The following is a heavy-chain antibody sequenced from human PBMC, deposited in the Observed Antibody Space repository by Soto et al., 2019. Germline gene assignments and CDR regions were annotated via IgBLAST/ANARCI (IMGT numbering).Heavy chain of an antibody. CDR1: GFPFTTNA. V-gene: IGHV3-23*01. CDR3: ARDRVESGYPEYFQH. Sequence: PGGSLRLSCAVSGFPFTTNAMNWVRQAPGKGLEWVSAISGSGGSTYYADSVKGRFTISRDNSKNTLYLQMNSLRAEDTAVYYCARDRVESGYPEYFQHWGQGTLVTVSS. D-gene: IGHD3-22*01. CDR2: ISGSGGST. J-gene: IGHJ1*01.